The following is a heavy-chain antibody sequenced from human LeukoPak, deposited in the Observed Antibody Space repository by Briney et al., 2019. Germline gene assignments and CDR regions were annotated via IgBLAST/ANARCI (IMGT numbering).Heavy chain of an antibody. D-gene: IGHD3-10*01. J-gene: IGHJ6*02. CDR3: ARIYYGSGSYLGYYGMDV. CDR1: GFTFSNHG. Sequence: GGSLRLSCAASGFTFSNHGMHWVRQAPGKGLEWVAFIRNDGSSQYYADSVRGRFTISRDNSKNTLYLQMNRLRGEDTAVYYCARIYYGSGSYLGYYGMDVWGQGTTATVSS. V-gene: IGHV3-30*02. CDR2: IRNDGSSQ.